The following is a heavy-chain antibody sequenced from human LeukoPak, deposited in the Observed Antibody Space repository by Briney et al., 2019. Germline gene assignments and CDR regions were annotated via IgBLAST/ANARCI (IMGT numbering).Heavy chain of an antibody. Sequence: GGSLRLSCAASGFTFSSYAMIWVRQAPGKGLDWVSSISDNGDDTYYADSVKGRFTISRGKSTNTLYLQMNSLGADDTAVYYCAKDQYYDSSVDYWGQGTLVTVSS. V-gene: IGHV3-23*01. CDR1: GFTFSSYA. D-gene: IGHD3-22*01. CDR3: AKDQYYDSSVDY. CDR2: ISDNGDDT. J-gene: IGHJ4*02.